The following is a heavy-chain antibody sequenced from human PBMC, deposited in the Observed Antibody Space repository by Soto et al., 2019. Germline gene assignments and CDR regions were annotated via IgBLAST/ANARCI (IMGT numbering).Heavy chain of an antibody. CDR2: INPKSGGT. CDR3: ARGPDIVVVVATTHFDY. Sequence: GASVKVSCKASGYTFTRSGISWVRQAPGQGLEWMGWINPKSGGTNYAQKFQGWVTMTRDTSISTAYMELSRLRSDDTAVYYCARGPDIVVVVATTHFDYWGQGTLVTVSS. V-gene: IGHV1-2*04. CDR1: GYTFTRSG. J-gene: IGHJ4*02. D-gene: IGHD2-15*01.